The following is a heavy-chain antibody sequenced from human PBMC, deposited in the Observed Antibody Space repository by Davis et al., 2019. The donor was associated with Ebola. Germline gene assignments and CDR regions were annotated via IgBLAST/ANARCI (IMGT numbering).Heavy chain of an antibody. J-gene: IGHJ6*02. CDR2: IYYSGRP. Sequence: PSETLSPTFTVSGGPISSSSYYWGWIRQPPGKGLDWIGSIYYSGRPYYKSSLKSRVTISVDTSKNQFSLKLNSVTAADTAVYYCSTQGRFFDWPSKNGMDVWGQGTTVTVSS. D-gene: IGHD3-9*01. CDR1: GGPISSSSYY. V-gene: IGHV4-39*01. CDR3: STQGRFFDWPSKNGMDV.